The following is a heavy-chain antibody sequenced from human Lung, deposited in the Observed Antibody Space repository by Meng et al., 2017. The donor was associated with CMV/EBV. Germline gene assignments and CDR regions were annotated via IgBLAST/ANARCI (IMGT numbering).Heavy chain of an antibody. CDR1: GGSSSSANYP. CDR3: ARGEGGSIAARPLDY. V-gene: IGHV4-61*03. Sequence: GGSSSSANYPWSWIRQPPGKGLEDIGYIYCSGSTTYNPSLKGRATISVDTSKNHFSLKLSSVTAADTAVYYCARGEGGSIAARPLDYWGQGTLVTVSS. D-gene: IGHD6-6*01. CDR2: IYCSGST. J-gene: IGHJ4*02.